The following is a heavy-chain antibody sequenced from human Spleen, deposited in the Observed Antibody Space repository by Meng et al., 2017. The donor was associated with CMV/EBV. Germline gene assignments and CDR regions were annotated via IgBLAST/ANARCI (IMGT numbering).Heavy chain of an antibody. CDR2: INPRSGDT. Sequence: KAYGYTFPVYYVHWVRQAPGQGLEWMGWINPRSGDTNYAPKFQGRVTMTRDTSITTAFMELNRLTFDDTAVYYCARDFSDFDWSFDPWGQGTLVTVSS. CDR3: ARDFSDFDWSFDP. J-gene: IGHJ5*02. CDR1: GYTFPVYY. D-gene: IGHD3-9*01. V-gene: IGHV1-2*02.